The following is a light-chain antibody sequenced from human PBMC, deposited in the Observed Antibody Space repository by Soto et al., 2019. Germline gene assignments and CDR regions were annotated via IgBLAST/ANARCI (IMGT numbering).Light chain of an antibody. CDR2: TAS. Sequence: DIQMTQSPSSLSASVGDRVTITCRASQDIRTYLNWYQQKPGKAPKLLIYTASNLQSGVPSRFSGSGSGTDFTLTISSLQPEDFATYYCQQSYSTPWTFGQGTKVDIK. J-gene: IGKJ1*01. CDR3: QQSYSTPWT. CDR1: QDIRTY. V-gene: IGKV1-39*01.